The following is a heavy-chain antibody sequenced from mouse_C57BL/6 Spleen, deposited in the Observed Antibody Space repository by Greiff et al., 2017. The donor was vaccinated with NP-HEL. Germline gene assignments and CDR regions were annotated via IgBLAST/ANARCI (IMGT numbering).Heavy chain of an antibody. V-gene: IGHV1-15*01. Sequence: QVQLKESGAELVRPGASVTLSCKASGYTFTDYEMHWVKQTPVHGLEWIGALDPETGGTAYNQKFKGKAILTADKSSSTAYMELRSLTSEDSAVYYCTRGLYYYGSSGFAYWGQGTLVTVSA. CDR1: GYTFTDYE. CDR3: TRGLYYYGSSGFAY. J-gene: IGHJ3*01. CDR2: LDPETGGT. D-gene: IGHD1-1*01.